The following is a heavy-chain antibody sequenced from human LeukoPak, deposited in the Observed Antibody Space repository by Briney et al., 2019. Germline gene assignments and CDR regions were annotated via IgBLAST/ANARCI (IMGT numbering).Heavy chain of an antibody. V-gene: IGHV3-33*01. CDR3: ARDWGKGDY. J-gene: IGHJ4*02. D-gene: IGHD3-16*01. CDR1: GFTFSNYG. CDR2: MWYDGGNK. Sequence: PGGSLRLSCAASGFTFSNYGMHWLRQAPGKGLEWVAVMWYDGGNKYYADSVKGRFTNSRDKSKNTLYLQMSSLRAEDTAVYYCARDWGKGDYWGQGTLVTVSS.